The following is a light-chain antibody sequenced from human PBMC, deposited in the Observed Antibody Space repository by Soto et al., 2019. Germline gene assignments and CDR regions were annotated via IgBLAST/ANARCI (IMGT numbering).Light chain of an antibody. CDR1: SSDIGAYNF. J-gene: IGLJ2*01. CDR3: TSWTTSTTMI. V-gene: IGLV2-14*03. CDR2: DVN. Sequence: QSALTQPASVSGSPGQSITISCTGTSSDIGAYNFVSWYQQHPGKAPKLMLYDVNIRPSGVSNRFSGSKSGNTASLTISGLQAEDEADYYCTSWTTSTTMIFGGVTSSPS.